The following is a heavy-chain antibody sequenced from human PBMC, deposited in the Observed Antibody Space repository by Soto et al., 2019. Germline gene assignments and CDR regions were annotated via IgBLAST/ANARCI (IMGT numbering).Heavy chain of an antibody. J-gene: IGHJ5*02. CDR3: AKGVHSGSYYMDYNCIDP. D-gene: IGHD1-26*01. CDR1: GVTFSSYA. V-gene: IGHV3-30*04. Sequence: QVQLVESGGGVVQPGRSLRLSCAASGVTFSSYAMHWVRQAPGKGLEWVAVISYDGSNEYYADYVKGRFTISRDKSKNSMYLQMNSLSAEDTAVYYGAKGVHSGSYYMDYNCIDPWGQGTMVTVSS. CDR2: ISYDGSNE.